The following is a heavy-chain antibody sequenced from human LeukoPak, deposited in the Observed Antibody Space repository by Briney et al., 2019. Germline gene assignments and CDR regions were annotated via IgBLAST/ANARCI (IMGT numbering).Heavy chain of an antibody. CDR2: ISIYTGNT. CDR3: ARVRGTALTAYPGYFDY. J-gene: IGHJ4*02. Sequence: ASVKVSCKASGYTFNSYGISWVRQAPGQGLEWMGWISIYTGNTKYGEKFQGRATMTRDTSTSTAYWEVRSLNSDDTAVYYCARVRGTALTAYPGYFDYWGQGTLVTVSS. V-gene: IGHV1-18*04. D-gene: IGHD2-21*02. CDR1: GYTFNSYG.